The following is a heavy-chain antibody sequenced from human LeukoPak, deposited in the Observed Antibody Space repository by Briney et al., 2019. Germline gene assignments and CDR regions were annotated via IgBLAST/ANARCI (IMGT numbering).Heavy chain of an antibody. D-gene: IGHD5-18*01. CDR3: AKLAPVDTAMVNYFDY. V-gene: IGHV3-23*01. J-gene: IGHJ4*02. CDR2: ISGSGGST. CDR1: GFTFSSYA. Sequence: GGSLRLSCAASGFTFSSYAMSWVRQARGKGLEWVSAISGSGGSTYYADSVKGRFTISRDNSKNTLYLQMNSLRAEDTAVYYCAKLAPVDTAMVNYFDYWGQGTLVTVSS.